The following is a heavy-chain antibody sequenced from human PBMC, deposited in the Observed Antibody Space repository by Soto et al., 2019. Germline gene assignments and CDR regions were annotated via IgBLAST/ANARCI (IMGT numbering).Heavy chain of an antibody. CDR2: ISYDGSNK. CDR3: ARDEDSSGYPLGSDAFDI. CDR1: GFTFSSYA. J-gene: IGHJ3*02. Sequence: GGSLRLSCAASGFTFSSYAMHWVRQAPGKGLEWVAVISYDGSNKYYADSVKGRFTISRDNSKNTLYLQMNSLRAEDTAAYYCARDEDSSGYPLGSDAFDIWGHGTMVTVSS. D-gene: IGHD3-22*01. V-gene: IGHV3-30-3*01.